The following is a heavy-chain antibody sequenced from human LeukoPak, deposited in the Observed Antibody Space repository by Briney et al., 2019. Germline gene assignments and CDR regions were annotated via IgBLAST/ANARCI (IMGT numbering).Heavy chain of an antibody. CDR2: ISGSGGST. CDR3: ARDRSRSYEIDY. CDR1: GFTFSSYA. Sequence: PGGSLRLSCAASGFTFSSYAMSWVRQAPGKGLEWVSAISGSGGSTYYADSVKGRFTISRDNSKNTLYLQMNSLRAEDTAVYYCARDRSRSYEIDYWGQGTLVTVSS. V-gene: IGHV3-23*01. D-gene: IGHD1-26*01. J-gene: IGHJ4*02.